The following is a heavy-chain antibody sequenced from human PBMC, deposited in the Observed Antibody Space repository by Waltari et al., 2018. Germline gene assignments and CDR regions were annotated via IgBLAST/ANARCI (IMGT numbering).Heavy chain of an antibody. CDR2: INPNSGGT. Sequence: QVQLVQSGAEGKKPGASVKVSCKASGYPFTGYYMHWVRQAPGQGLEWMGRINPNSGGTNYAQKFQGRVTMTRDTSISTAYMELSRLRSDDTAVYYCACPYGSGTLPNYYGMDVWGQGTTVTVSS. V-gene: IGHV1-2*06. CDR3: ACPYGSGTLPNYYGMDV. CDR1: GYPFTGYY. D-gene: IGHD3-10*01. J-gene: IGHJ6*02.